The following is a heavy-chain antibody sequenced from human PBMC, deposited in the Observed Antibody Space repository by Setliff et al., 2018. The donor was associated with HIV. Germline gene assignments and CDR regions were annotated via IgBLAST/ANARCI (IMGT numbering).Heavy chain of an antibody. CDR2: IRNRFNSLAT. Sequence: GGSLRLSCAASGFAFVGAEIHWVRQASGKGLEWVGRIRNRFNSLATQYGESLEGRFTISRDDSKNTAYLQMRSLKTDDTAVYFCATNVRVPGSSLDSWGPGSLVTVSS. D-gene: IGHD6-19*01. J-gene: IGHJ1*01. CDR1: GFAFVGAE. CDR3: ATNVRVPGSSLDS. V-gene: IGHV3-73*01.